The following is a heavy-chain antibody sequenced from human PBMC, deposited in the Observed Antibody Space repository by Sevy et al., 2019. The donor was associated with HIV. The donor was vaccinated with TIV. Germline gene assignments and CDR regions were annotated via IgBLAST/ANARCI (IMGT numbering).Heavy chain of an antibody. CDR2: FDPEDGET. CDR3: ATETPYYYDSSGYFGY. V-gene: IGHV1-24*01. CDR1: GYTLTELS. J-gene: IGHJ4*02. Sequence: ASVKVSCKVSGYTLTELSMHWVRQAPGKGLEWMGGFDPEDGETIYAQKFQGRVTMTEDTSTDTAYMELGSLRSEDTAVYYCATETPYYYDSSGYFGYWGQGTLVTVSS. D-gene: IGHD3-22*01.